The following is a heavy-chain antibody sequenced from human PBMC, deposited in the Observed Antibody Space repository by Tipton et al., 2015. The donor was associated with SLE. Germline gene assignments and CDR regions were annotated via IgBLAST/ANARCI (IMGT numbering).Heavy chain of an antibody. Sequence: LRLSCAVYGGSFIGYSWSWIRQPPGKGLEWIGEIDHFGNTNYNPSLKSRVTVSVDTSKNQFSLKLSSVTAADTAVYYCARVSGGIAYMDVWGKGTTVTFSS. V-gene: IGHV4-34*01. CDR1: GGSFIGYS. J-gene: IGHJ6*03. CDR2: IDHFGNT. D-gene: IGHD6-13*01. CDR3: ARVSGGIAYMDV.